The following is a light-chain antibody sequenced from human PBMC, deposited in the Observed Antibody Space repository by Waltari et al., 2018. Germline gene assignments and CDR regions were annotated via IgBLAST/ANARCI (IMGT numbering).Light chain of an antibody. CDR1: QSISRN. Sequence: EVLMTQSPPTLSVSPGATTTLSCRASQSISRNLAWYQQKPGQAPRLLIYGASTRAPGIPARFSGSGSGTEFTLSISGLQSEDFAVYFCQQYNNWRTFGQGTKLEI. CDR3: QQYNNWRT. J-gene: IGKJ2*01. CDR2: GAS. V-gene: IGKV3-15*01.